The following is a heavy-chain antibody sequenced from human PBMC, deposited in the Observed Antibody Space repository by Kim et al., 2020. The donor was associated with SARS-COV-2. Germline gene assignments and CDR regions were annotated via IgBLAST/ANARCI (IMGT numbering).Heavy chain of an antibody. CDR1: GYTFTSYA. D-gene: IGHD5-12*01. CDR3: ARVGRDGYNYVDGDFDY. V-gene: IGHV7-4-1*02. Sequence: ASVKVSCKASGYTFTSYAMNWVRQAPGQGLEWMGWINTNTGNPTYAQGFTGRFVFSLDTSVSTAYLQISSLKAEDTAVYYCARVGRDGYNYVDGDFDYWGQGTLVTVSS. CDR2: INTNTGNP. J-gene: IGHJ4*02.